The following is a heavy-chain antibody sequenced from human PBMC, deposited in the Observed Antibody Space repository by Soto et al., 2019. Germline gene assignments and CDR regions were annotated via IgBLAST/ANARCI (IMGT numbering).Heavy chain of an antibody. CDR3: ASDRGAFDF. CDR2: IYYSGST. CDR1: GGSISSGDYY. Sequence: ETLSLTCTVSGGSISSGDYYWSWIRQPPGKGLEWIGYIYYSGSTNYNPSLKSRVTLSVDTSKNQFSLELSSVTAADTGVYYCASDRGAFDFWGQGTMVTVSS. J-gene: IGHJ3*01. V-gene: IGHV4-61*08.